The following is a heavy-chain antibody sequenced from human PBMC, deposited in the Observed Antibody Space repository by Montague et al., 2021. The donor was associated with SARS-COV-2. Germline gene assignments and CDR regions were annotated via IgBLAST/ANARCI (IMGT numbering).Heavy chain of an antibody. CDR2: IYATGSP. D-gene: IGHD5-18*01. J-gene: IGHJ6*02. Sequence: TLSLTCTVSGGSVSSRSHFWSWIRQPAGKGLEGIGHIYATGSPKSNPSLESRVTISVDTSNNQFSLRLNSVTAAATAVYYCAREAQLGYSYGTGYYYGMDVWGQGTTVTVSS. V-gene: IGHV4-61*09. CDR1: GGSVSSRSHF. CDR3: AREAQLGYSYGTGYYYGMDV.